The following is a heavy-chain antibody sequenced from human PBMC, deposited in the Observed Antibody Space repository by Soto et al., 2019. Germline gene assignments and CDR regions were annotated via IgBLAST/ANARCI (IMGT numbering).Heavy chain of an antibody. CDR1: GYSFTSYW. D-gene: IGHD3-10*01. V-gene: IGHV5-51*01. Sequence: GESLKISCNGSGYSFTSYWSGWVRQMPGKGLEWMGIIYPGDSDTRYSPSFQGQVTISADKSISTAYLQWSSLKASDTAMYYCAGGGVRGVITRTRDYYGMDVWGQGTTVTVSS. CDR2: IYPGDSDT. CDR3: AGGGVRGVITRTRDYYGMDV. J-gene: IGHJ6*02.